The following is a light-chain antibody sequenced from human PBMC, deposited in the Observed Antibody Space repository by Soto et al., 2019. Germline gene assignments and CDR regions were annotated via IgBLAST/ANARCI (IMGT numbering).Light chain of an antibody. CDR1: SSDVGGYNY. CDR2: DVS. CDR3: CSYTSSSTPWV. Sequence: LTQPASVSGSPGQSITISCTGTSSDVGGYNYVSWYQQHPGEAPKLMIYDVSDRPSGVSNRFSASKSGNTASLTISGLQPEDEADYFCCSYTSSSTPWVFGTGTKSPS. V-gene: IGLV2-14*03. J-gene: IGLJ1*01.